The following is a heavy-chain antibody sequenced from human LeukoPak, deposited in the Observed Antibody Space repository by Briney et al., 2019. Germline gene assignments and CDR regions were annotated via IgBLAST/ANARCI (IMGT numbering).Heavy chain of an antibody. J-gene: IGHJ4*02. Sequence: GGSLRLSCAASGFTFSSYAMSWVRQAPGKGLEWVSAISGSGGSTYYADSVKGRFTIPRDNSKNTLYLQMNSPRAEDTAVYYCAKVGIAAAGPLDYWGQGTLVTVSS. CDR3: AKVGIAAAGPLDY. D-gene: IGHD6-13*01. V-gene: IGHV3-23*01. CDR2: ISGSGGST. CDR1: GFTFSSYA.